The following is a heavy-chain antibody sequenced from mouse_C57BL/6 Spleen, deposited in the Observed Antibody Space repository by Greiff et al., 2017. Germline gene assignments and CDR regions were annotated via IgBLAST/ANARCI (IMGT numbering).Heavy chain of an antibody. CDR3: ARRDGYEGVFAD. Sequence: VQLQQSGPELVKPGASVKISCKASGYTFNDYYMNWVKQSHGQGLEWIGDINPNNGGTRYNQKFKGKATLTVDKSSSTAYMELRSLTSEDSAVYYCARRDGYEGVFADWGQGTLVTVSA. CDR2: INPNNGGT. CDR1: GYTFNDYY. V-gene: IGHV1-26*01. J-gene: IGHJ3*01. D-gene: IGHD2-2*01.